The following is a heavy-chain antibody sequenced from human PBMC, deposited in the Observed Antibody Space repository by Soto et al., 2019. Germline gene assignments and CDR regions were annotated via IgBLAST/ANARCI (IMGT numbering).Heavy chain of an antibody. CDR3: ARAVDRFYYFDY. Sequence: SVKVSCKASGGTFSSYAISWVRQAPGQGLEWMGGIIPIFGTANYAQKFQGRVTITADESTSTAYMELSSLRSEDTAVYYCARAVDRFYYFDYWGQGTLVTVSS. D-gene: IGHD2-15*01. V-gene: IGHV1-69*13. CDR2: IIPIFGTA. J-gene: IGHJ4*02. CDR1: GGTFSSYA.